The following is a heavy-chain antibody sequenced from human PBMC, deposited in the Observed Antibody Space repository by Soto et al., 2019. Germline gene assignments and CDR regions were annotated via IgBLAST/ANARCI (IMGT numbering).Heavy chain of an antibody. V-gene: IGHV4-31*03. CDR2: IHSSGAI. CDR3: VRGKRGPWYFDV. CDR1: GGSINTAGDY. Sequence: QVQLLESGPGLVRPSQTLSLTCTVSGGSINTAGDYWNWMRQRPGEGLEWIGSIHSSGAIYYTPLLKCRVKFSADTSKNQFSLSLDSMTAADTAVYYCVRGKRGPWYFDVWGRGTLVAVSS. J-gene: IGHJ2*01.